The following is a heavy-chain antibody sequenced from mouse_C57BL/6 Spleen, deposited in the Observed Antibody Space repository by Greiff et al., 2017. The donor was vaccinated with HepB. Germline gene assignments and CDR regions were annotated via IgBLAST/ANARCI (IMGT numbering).Heavy chain of an antibody. CDR2: INPYNGGT. CDR3: ARVLGGVGFAY. D-gene: IGHD4-1*01. J-gene: IGHJ3*01. V-gene: IGHV1-19*01. Sequence: EVQLQQSGPVLVKPGASVKMSCKASGYTFTDYYMNWVKQSHGKSLEWIGVINPYNGGTSYNKKFKGKATLTVDKSSSTASMVLNSLTSEDAAVYYFARVLGGVGFAYWGQGTLVTVSA. CDR1: GYTFTDYY.